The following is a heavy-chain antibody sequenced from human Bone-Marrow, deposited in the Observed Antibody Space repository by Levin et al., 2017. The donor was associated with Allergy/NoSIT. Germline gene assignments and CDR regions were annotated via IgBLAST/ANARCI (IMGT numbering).Heavy chain of an antibody. D-gene: IGHD3-16*02. V-gene: IGHV4-39*07. CDR2: IYYSGST. J-gene: IGHJ4*02. CDR1: GGSIRSSSYY. CDR3: ARDGMITFGGVIVTKFDY. Sequence: SQTLSLTCTVSGGSIRSSSYYWGWIRQPPGKGLEWIGSIYYSGSTYYNPSLKSRVTISVDTSKNQFSLKLSPVTAADTAVYYCARDGMITFGGVIVTKFDYWGQGTLVTVSS.